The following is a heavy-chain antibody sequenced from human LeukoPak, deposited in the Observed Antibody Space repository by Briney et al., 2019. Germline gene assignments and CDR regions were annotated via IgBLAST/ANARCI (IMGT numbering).Heavy chain of an antibody. J-gene: IGHJ6*02. Sequence: ASVKVSCKASGYTFTSYGISWVRRAPGQGLEWMGWISAYNGNTNYAQKLQGRVTMTTDTSTSTAYMELRSLRSDDTAVYYCARDMTYYYGSGTSYGMDVWGQGTTVTVSS. CDR2: ISAYNGNT. V-gene: IGHV1-18*01. D-gene: IGHD3-10*01. CDR3: ARDMTYYYGSGTSYGMDV. CDR1: GYTFTSYG.